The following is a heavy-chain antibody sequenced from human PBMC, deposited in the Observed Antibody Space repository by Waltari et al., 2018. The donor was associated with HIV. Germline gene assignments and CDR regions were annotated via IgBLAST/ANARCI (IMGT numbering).Heavy chain of an antibody. J-gene: IGHJ4*02. Sequence: EVQLVESGGGLVKPGGSLRLSCAASGFTFSDAWMSWGLQAPGKGLEGVGRIKSKTDGGTTDYAAPVKGRFTISRDDSKNTLYLQMNSLKSEDTAVYYCIHSKVLARDEYWGQGTLVTVSS. CDR3: IHSKVLARDEY. D-gene: IGHD1-1*01. CDR2: IKSKTDGGTT. V-gene: IGHV3-15*01. CDR1: GFTFSDAW.